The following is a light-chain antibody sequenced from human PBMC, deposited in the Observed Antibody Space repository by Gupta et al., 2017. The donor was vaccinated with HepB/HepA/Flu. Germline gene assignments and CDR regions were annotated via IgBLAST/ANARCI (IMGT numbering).Light chain of an antibody. J-gene: IGLJ3*02. Sequence: QLVLTQSPSASASLGASVKFTCTLSSGHSSFAIAWHQQQPEKGPRFLMKVNSDGSHSKGDGIPDRFSGSSSGAERYLXIXSLQAVXEADYYCQTWNTGVEVFGGGTKLTVL. CDR3: QTWNTGVEV. CDR1: SGHSSFA. CDR2: VNSDGSH. V-gene: IGLV4-69*01.